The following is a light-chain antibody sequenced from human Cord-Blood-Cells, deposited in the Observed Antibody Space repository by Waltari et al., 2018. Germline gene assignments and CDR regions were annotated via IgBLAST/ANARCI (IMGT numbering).Light chain of an antibody. Sequence: QSALTQPASVSGSPGQSITISCTGTSSDVGSYNLVSWYQQHPGKPPKLMIYEGSKRPSGVSNRFACSKAGNTASRTISGLQAEDEADYYCCSYAGSSTLVFGGGTKLTVL. J-gene: IGLJ2*01. CDR1: SSDVGSYNL. CDR2: EGS. V-gene: IGLV2-23*01. CDR3: CSYAGSSTLV.